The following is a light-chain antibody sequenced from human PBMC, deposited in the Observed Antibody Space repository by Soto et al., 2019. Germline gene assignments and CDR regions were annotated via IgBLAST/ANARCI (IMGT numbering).Light chain of an antibody. V-gene: IGKV3-15*01. Sequence: EMRMSKSPATLSVSQGERATLTCRASQNVNSNLAWYQQKPGQAPRLLLYDAFTRVTGIPARFSGGRSGTEFILTVSRLQSEDFAVYYCQQYNEWPFTFGPGAKVDI. J-gene: IGKJ3*01. CDR3: QQYNEWPFT. CDR1: QNVNSN. CDR2: DAF.